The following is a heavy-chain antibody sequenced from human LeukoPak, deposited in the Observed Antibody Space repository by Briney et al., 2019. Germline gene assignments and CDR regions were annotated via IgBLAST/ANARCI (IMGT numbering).Heavy chain of an antibody. J-gene: IGHJ6*02. Sequence: PSETLSLTCTVSGGSVGSVSSYWTWIRQPPGKGLEWIGYVYHTGGTKYNPSLKSRVTISLDTPKNQFSLRLRSVTAADTAVYYCARDSRHPYYYGLDVWGQGTTVIVSS. CDR1: GGSVGSVSSY. CDR3: ARDSRHPYYYGLDV. V-gene: IGHV4-61*01. CDR2: VYHTGGT.